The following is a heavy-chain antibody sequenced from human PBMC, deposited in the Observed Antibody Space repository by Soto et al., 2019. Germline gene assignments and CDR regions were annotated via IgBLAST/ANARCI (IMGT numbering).Heavy chain of an antibody. V-gene: IGHV3-23*01. CDR2: ITSSGGTT. J-gene: IGHJ5*02. Sequence: GGSLRLSCGASGFTSSTYALTSVRQAPGAGLEWVSTITSSGGTTHYADSVKGRFSISRDNSRNTVSLQMNSLRVEDTAVYHCAKGRLAVAAPYTWFDPCGLGTLVTVSS. D-gene: IGHD6-19*01. CDR3: AKGRLAVAAPYTWFDP. CDR1: GFTSSTYA.